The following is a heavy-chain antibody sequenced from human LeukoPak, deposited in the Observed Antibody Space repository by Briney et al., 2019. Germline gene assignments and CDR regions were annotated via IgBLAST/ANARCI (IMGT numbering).Heavy chain of an antibody. J-gene: IGHJ4*02. CDR1: GFTFSSYG. V-gene: IGHV3-30*18. CDR2: ISYDGSNK. D-gene: IGHD5-18*01. Sequence: GGSLRLSCTASGFTFSSYGIHWVRQAPGKGLEWVAVISYDGSNKYYADSVKGRFTISRDNSKNTLYLQMNSLRAEDTAVYYCAKNGGYFYGYRYYFDYWGQGTLVTVSS. CDR3: AKNGGYFYGYRYYFDY.